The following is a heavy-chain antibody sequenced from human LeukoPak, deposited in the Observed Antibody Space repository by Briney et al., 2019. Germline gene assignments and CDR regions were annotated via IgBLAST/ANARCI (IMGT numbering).Heavy chain of an antibody. CDR2: IIPIFGTA. D-gene: IGHD5-12*01. J-gene: IGHJ3*02. CDR3: ARSDSGYDSVDAFDI. Sequence: VASVKVSCTASGGTFSSYAISWVRQAPGQGLEWMGGIIPIFGTANYAQKFQGRVTITADESTSTAYMELSSLRSEDTAVYYCARSDSGYDSVDAFDIWGQGTMVTVSS. CDR1: GGTFSSYA. V-gene: IGHV1-69*13.